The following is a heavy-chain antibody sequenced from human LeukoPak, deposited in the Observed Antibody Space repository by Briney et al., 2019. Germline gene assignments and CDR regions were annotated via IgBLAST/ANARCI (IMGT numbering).Heavy chain of an antibody. CDR3: ARGWKDPRYSGSYWFDR. V-gene: IGHV4-34*01. Sequence: SETLSLTCAVYGGSFSAYYWSWIRQPPGKGLEWIGELNHSGTTNYNPSLKSRVTISVDTSKNQFSLKVSSVIAADTAVYYCARGWKDPRYSGSYWFDRWGQGTLVTVSS. J-gene: IGHJ5*02. CDR2: LNHSGTT. CDR1: GGSFSAYY. D-gene: IGHD1-26*01.